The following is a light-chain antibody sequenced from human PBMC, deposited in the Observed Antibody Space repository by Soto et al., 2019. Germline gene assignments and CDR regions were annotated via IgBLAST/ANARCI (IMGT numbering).Light chain of an antibody. CDR1: QSVSIK. Sequence: EIVWTQSPATLSLSPGERAPLSCRASQSVSIKLAWYQQKPGQSPRLLIYDKSTRATVIPARFSGSGSGTEFTLTISSLQSEDFAVYYCPKYHNWWTVGQGTKVEIK. J-gene: IGKJ1*01. CDR3: PKYHNWWT. V-gene: IGKV3-15*01. CDR2: DKS.